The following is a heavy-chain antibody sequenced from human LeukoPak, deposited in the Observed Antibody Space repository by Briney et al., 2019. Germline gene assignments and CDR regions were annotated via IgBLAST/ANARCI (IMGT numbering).Heavy chain of an antibody. V-gene: IGHV1-46*01. CDR3: AREIRGGTAGDY. J-gene: IGHJ4*02. Sequence: ASVKVSCKASGYTFTSYYMHWVRQAPGQGLEWMGIINPSGGSTSYAQKFQGRVTMTRDMSTSTVYMELSSLRSEDTAVYYCAREIRGGTAGDYWGQGTLVTVSS. D-gene: IGHD3-16*01. CDR1: GYTFTSYY. CDR2: INPSGGST.